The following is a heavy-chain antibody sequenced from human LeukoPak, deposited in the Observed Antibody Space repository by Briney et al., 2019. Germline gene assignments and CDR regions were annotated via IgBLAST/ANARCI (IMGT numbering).Heavy chain of an antibody. D-gene: IGHD3-9*01. CDR2: IKQDGSEK. V-gene: IGHV3-7*01. CDR1: GFIFSSSW. CDR3: ARTYYDILTGYNPYFDY. J-gene: IGHJ4*02. Sequence: QPGGSLRLSCAASGFIFSSSWMSWVRQAPGKGLEWVANIKQDGSEKYYVDSVKGRFTISRDNAKNFLYLQMNSLRAEDTAVYYCARTYYDILTGYNPYFDYWGQGILVTVSS.